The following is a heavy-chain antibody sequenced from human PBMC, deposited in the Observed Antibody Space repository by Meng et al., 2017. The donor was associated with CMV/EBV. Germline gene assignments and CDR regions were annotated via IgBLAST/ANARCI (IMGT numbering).Heavy chain of an antibody. J-gene: IGHJ4*02. CDR1: GGSISSSSYY. V-gene: IGHV4-39*06. D-gene: IGHD6-19*01. CDR2: IYYSGST. Sequence: SETLSLTCTVSGGSISSSSYYWGWIRQPPGKGLEWIGSIYYSGSTYYNPSLKSRVTISADTSKNQFPLKLSSVTAADTAVYYCARDNRIAVADIFDYWGQGTLVTVSS. CDR3: ARDNRIAVADIFDY.